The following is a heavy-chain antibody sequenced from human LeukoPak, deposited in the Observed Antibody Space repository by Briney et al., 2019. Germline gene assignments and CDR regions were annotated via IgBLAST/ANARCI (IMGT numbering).Heavy chain of an antibody. V-gene: IGHV3-30*18. D-gene: IGHD1-7*01. Sequence: GSLSLSCAASGFTFISYGIHWVRQAPGKGLEWVAVISYDGSNKYYADSVKGRFTISRDNSKNTLYLQMNSLRAEDTAVYYCAKAPHSELLLIDFWGQGTLVTVSS. CDR2: ISYDGSNK. J-gene: IGHJ4*02. CDR1: GFTFISYG. CDR3: AKAPHSELLLIDF.